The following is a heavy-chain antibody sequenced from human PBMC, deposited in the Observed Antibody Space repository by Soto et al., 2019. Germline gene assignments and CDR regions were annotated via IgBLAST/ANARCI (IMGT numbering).Heavy chain of an antibody. Sequence: PGGSLRLSCAASGFTFSIYALGWVRHAPGKGLEWVSTIIGSGGSTYYADSVKGRFTISRDKSRNSLYLQMNNLRAEDTAIYYCAKDRNYYDSSGFDFWGQGTLVTVSS. CDR3: AKDRNYYDSSGFDF. CDR2: IIGSGGST. CDR1: GFTFSIYA. V-gene: IGHV3-23*01. J-gene: IGHJ4*02. D-gene: IGHD3-22*01.